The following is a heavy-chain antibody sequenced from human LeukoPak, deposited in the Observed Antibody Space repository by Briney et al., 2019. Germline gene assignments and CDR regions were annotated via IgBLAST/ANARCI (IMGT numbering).Heavy chain of an antibody. Sequence: SETLSLTCAVYGGSFSGYHWSWIRQPPGKGLEWIGEINHSGSTNYNPSLKSRVTISVDTSKNQFSLKLSSVTAADTAVYYCAREPEELLEDPGVTAISRLRGMDVWGQGTTVTVSS. J-gene: IGHJ6*02. CDR3: AREPEELLEDPGVTAISRLRGMDV. CDR1: GGSFSGYH. CDR2: INHSGST. V-gene: IGHV4-34*01. D-gene: IGHD2-21*02.